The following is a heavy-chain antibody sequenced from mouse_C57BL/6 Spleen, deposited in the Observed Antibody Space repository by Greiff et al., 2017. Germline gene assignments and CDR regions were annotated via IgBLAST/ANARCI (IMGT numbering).Heavy chain of an antibody. J-gene: IGHJ1*03. D-gene: IGHD1-1*01. Sequence: EVQLQESGGGLVQPGGSMKLSCAASGFTFSDAWMDWVRQSPEKGLEWVAEIRNKANNHATYYAESVKGRFTISRDDSKSSVYLQMNSLRAEDTGIYYCTTLYYYGRDFDVWGTGTTVTVSS. CDR1: GFTFSDAW. CDR2: IRNKANNHAT. CDR3: TTLYYYGRDFDV. V-gene: IGHV6-6*01.